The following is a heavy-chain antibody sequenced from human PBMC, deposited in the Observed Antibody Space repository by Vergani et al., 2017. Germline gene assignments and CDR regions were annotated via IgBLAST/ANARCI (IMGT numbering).Heavy chain of an antibody. CDR1: GFAFGDFV. CDR3: VRREGHNQAPFDN. CDR2: INWNGGTT. J-gene: IGHJ4*02. V-gene: IGHV3-20*04. Sequence: EVQLVESGGGVVRPGGSLRLSCVGSGFAFGDFVMSLVRQVPGKGLVWVAGINWNGGTTIYGDPVTGRFTISRDNAKNSLYLQMNSLRDGDTALYYCVRREGHNQAPFDNWGQGTLVIVSS. D-gene: IGHD5-24*01.